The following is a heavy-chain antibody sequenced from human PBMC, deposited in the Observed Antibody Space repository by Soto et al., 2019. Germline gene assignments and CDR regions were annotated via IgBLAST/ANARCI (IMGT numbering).Heavy chain of an antibody. CDR1: GGTFSSYT. D-gene: IGHD4-17*01. J-gene: IGHJ4*02. CDR3: ASTSGDYVFDY. V-gene: IGHV1-69*02. Sequence: QVQLVQSGAEVKKPGSSVKVSCKASGGTFSSYTISWVRQAPGQGLEWMGRIIPILGIANYAQKFQGRVTITADKSTSTAYRELSSLRSEDTAVYYCASTSGDYVFDYWGQGTLVTVSS. CDR2: IIPILGIA.